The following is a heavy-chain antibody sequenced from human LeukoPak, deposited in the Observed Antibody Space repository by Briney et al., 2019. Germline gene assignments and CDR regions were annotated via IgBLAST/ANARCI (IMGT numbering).Heavy chain of an antibody. CDR2: ISSSGSTI. CDR1: GFTFSNYE. Sequence: GGSLRLSCAASGFTFSNYEMNWVCQAPGKGLEWVSYISSSGSTIYYADSVKGRFTISRDNAKNSLYLQMNSLRAEDTAVYYCARAEDYYDSLGYYLGYWGQGTLVTVSS. J-gene: IGHJ4*02. CDR3: ARAEDYYDSLGYYLGY. V-gene: IGHV3-48*03. D-gene: IGHD3-22*01.